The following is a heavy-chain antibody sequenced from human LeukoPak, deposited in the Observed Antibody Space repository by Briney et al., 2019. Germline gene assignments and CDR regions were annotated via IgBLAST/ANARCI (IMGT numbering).Heavy chain of an antibody. CDR2: IYYSGST. CDR3: ARSVGELSFNWFDH. J-gene: IGHJ5*02. Sequence: PSETLFLTCTVSGCSISSYYWSWIRQPPGKGLEWIGYIYYSGSTNYNPSLKSRVTISVDTSKNQFSLKLSSVSAADTAVYYCARSVGELSFNWFDHWGQGTLVTVSS. CDR1: GCSISSYY. V-gene: IGHV4-59*01. D-gene: IGHD3-16*02.